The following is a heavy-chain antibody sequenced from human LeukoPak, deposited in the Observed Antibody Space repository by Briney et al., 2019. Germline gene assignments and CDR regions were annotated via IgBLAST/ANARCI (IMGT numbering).Heavy chain of an antibody. CDR2: VSGKGDET. D-gene: IGHD3-10*01. J-gene: IGHJ5*01. CDR1: GLTFRNYA. Sequence: PGGSLRLSCAASGLTFRNYAMSWVRPAPGKGLEWVSTVSGKGDETFYADSVKGRFTLSRDNSKNTLYLQMNSLRAEDTAIYYCAKGGHYSFFDSWGQGTLVTVSS. V-gene: IGHV3-23*01. CDR3: AKGGHYSFFDS.